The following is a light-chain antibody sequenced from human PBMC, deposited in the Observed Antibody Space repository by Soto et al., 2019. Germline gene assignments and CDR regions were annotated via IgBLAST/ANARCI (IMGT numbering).Light chain of an antibody. V-gene: IGKV1-6*01. CDR1: QAIRND. CDR3: LEDYTYPYT. J-gene: IGKJ2*01. CDR2: AAS. Sequence: AIQMTQSPSSLSASVGDRVTITCRASQAIRNDLGWYQQKPGKAPKLLIYAASTLQSGVPSRFSGSGSGTDFTLTISSLQPEDFATYYCLEDYTYPYTFGQGTKVDIK.